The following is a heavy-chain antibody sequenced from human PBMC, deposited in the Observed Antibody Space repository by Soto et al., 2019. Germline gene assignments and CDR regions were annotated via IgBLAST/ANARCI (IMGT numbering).Heavy chain of an antibody. J-gene: IGHJ5*01. V-gene: IGHV1-3*01. CDR3: ARDTGNSGHNWFDS. Sequence: QVQLVQSGSEVKKPGASVKVSCKASGYTFGDYAMHWVRQAPGQRLEWMGWINAGDGNTKYSQKFQDRVTITRDTSATTAYMELSSLISEDTAVYYCARDTGNSGHNWFDSWGQGTLVTVSS. D-gene: IGHD1-1*01. CDR2: INAGDGNT. CDR1: GYTFGDYA.